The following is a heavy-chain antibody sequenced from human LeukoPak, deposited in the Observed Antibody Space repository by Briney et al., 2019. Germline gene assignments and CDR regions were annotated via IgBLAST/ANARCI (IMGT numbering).Heavy chain of an antibody. CDR3: AREEGLVLDY. J-gene: IGHJ4*02. V-gene: IGHV3-30-3*01. Sequence: GRSLRLSCAASGFTFSSYAMHWVRQAPGKGLEWVAVISYDGSNKYYADSVKGRFTISRDYSKNTLYLQMNSLRAEDTAVYYCAREEGLVLDYWGQGTQVTVSS. CDR1: GFTFSSYA. D-gene: IGHD2-8*02. CDR2: ISYDGSNK.